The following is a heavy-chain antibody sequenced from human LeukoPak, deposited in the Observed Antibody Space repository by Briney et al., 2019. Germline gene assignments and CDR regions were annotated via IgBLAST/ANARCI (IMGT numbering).Heavy chain of an antibody. J-gene: IGHJ5*02. CDR3: ARWYYYETSGLYYGSFDN. CDR2: IIGSGSST. V-gene: IGHV3-23*01. D-gene: IGHD3-22*01. Sequence: GGSLRLSCAASGFTFSSYGMSWVRQAPGKGLQWVSVIIGSGSSTYYADSVKGRFTISRDNARNTLYLQMNSLRAEDTAVYYCARWYYYETSGLYYGSFDNWGQGTLATVSS. CDR1: GFTFSSYG.